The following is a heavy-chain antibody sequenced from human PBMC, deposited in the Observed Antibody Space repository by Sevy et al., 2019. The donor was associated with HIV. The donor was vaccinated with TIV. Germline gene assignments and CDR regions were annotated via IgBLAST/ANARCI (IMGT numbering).Heavy chain of an antibody. CDR1: GGSISSYY. CDR3: ARGRTGARITMVRGVPQPLYYYYHMDV. CDR2: IYYSGST. D-gene: IGHD3-10*01. J-gene: IGHJ6*03. Sequence: SETLSLTCTVSGGSISSYYWSWIRQPPGKGLEWIGYIYYSGSTNYNPSLKSRVTISVDTSKNQFSLKLSSVTAADTAVYYCARGRTGARITMVRGVPQPLYYYYHMDVWGKGTTVTVSS. V-gene: IGHV4-59*01.